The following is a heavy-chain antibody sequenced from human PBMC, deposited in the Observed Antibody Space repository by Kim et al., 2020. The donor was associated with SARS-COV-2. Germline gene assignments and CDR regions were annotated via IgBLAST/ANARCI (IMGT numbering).Heavy chain of an antibody. CDR2: IWSNRSKK. Sequence: GGSLRLSCAASGFTFNNYAMHWVRQAPGTGLEWVSFIWSNRSKKYYADSVKGRFTISRDDSKNTLYLEMSSLRAEDSAVYYCAKGGTYGSGCCNCDSWG. D-gene: IGHD3-10*01. V-gene: IGHV3-33*03. CDR1: GFTFNNYA. CDR3: AKGGTYGSGCCNCDS. J-gene: IGHJ5*01.